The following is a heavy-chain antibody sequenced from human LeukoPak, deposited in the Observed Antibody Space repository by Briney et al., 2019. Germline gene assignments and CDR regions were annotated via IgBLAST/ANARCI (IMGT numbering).Heavy chain of an antibody. CDR2: INSNNGGT. D-gene: IGHD1-26*01. V-gene: IGHV1-2*02. Sequence: ASVKVSCKASGYTFTSYGISWVRQAPGQGLEWVGWINSNNGGTSYAQKFQGRVTMTRDTSITTAYMELPSLTSDDTAVYYCARYTRGRNGMDVWGQGTTVTVSS. CDR3: ARYTRGRNGMDV. J-gene: IGHJ6*02. CDR1: GYTFTSYG.